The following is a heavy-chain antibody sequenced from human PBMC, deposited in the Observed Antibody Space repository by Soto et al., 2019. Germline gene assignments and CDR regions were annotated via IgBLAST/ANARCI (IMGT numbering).Heavy chain of an antibody. D-gene: IGHD2-2*01. CDR1: GGSISSYY. V-gene: IGHV4-59*08. Sequence: SETLSLTCTVSGGSISSYYWSWVRQPPGKGLEWIGYIYYSGSTNYNPSLKSRVTISVDTSKNQFSLKLSSVTAADTAVYYCVRVPDHWGQGTLVTVSS. CDR2: IYYSGST. J-gene: IGHJ4*02. CDR3: VRVPDH.